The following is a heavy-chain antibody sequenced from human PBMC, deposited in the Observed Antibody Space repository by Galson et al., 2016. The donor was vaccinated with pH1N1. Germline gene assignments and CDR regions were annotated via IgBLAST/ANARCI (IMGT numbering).Heavy chain of an antibody. CDR2: IYWDDDK. CDR3: VHSTSIHEYGGEAPCYFYSFET. J-gene: IGHJ4*02. CDR1: GFSLSPNRVG. Sequence: PALVKPTQTLTLTCSFSGFSLSPNRVGVGWIRQPPGKALEWLALIYWDDDKRYSPSLKSRLPITEDTSKSQVVLKVATMGLADTSTYYCVHSTSIHEYGGEAPCYFYSFETWGQGTLVTVSS. D-gene: IGHD2-21*01. V-gene: IGHV2-5*02.